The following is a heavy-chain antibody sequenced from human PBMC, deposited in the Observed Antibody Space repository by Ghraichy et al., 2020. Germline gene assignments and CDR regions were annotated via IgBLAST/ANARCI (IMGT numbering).Heavy chain of an antibody. J-gene: IGHJ4*02. V-gene: IGHV3-23*01. D-gene: IGHD3-16*02. CDR2: IHFSGDAA. Sequence: GESLNISCVASGFSFTTYAMSWVRQAPGKGLEWVASIHFSGDAAYYPDSVKGRFAVSRDNSRNTLYLQMNSLRTEDTAIYYCAKDSGVIALREVFDYWGQGTLVAVSS. CDR3: AKDSGVIALREVFDY. CDR1: GFSFTTYA.